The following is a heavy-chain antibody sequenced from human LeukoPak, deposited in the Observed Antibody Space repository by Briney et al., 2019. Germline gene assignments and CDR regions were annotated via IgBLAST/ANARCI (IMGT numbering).Heavy chain of an antibody. CDR3: ARPSSPYYYYYGMDV. CDR1: GFTFSSYA. V-gene: IGHV3-23*01. D-gene: IGHD1-26*01. Sequence: PGGSLRLSCAASGFTFSSYAMSWVRQAPGKGLEWVSAISGSGGSTYYGDSVKGRFTISRDNSKNTLYLQMNSLRAEDTALYHCARPSSPYYYYYGMDVWGQGTTVTVSS. CDR2: ISGSGGST. J-gene: IGHJ6*02.